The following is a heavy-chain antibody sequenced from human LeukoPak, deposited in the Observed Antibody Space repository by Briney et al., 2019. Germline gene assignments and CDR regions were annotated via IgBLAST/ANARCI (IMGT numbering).Heavy chain of an antibody. J-gene: IGHJ3*02. CDR3: ARATDSDAFDI. Sequence: GRSLRLSCVASGFTFDDYAMHWVRQAPGKGLEWVSGISWNSGSIGYADSVKGRFTISRDNAKNSLYLQMNSLRAEDTALYYCARATDSDAFDIWGQGTMVTVSS. CDR2: ISWNSGSI. D-gene: IGHD3/OR15-3a*01. CDR1: GFTFDDYA. V-gene: IGHV3-9*01.